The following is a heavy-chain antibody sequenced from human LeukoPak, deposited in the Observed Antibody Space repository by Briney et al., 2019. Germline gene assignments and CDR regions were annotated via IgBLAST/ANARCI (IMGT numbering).Heavy chain of an antibody. CDR1: GGSFSGYY. J-gene: IGHJ4*02. D-gene: IGHD3-9*01. Sequence: PSETLSLTCAVYGGSFSGYYWSWIRQPPGKGLEWIGEINHSGSTNYNPSLKSRDTISVDTSKNQFSLKLSSVTAADTAVYYCARGYDILTGLYFDYWGQGTLVTVSS. V-gene: IGHV4-34*01. CDR3: ARGYDILTGLYFDY. CDR2: INHSGST.